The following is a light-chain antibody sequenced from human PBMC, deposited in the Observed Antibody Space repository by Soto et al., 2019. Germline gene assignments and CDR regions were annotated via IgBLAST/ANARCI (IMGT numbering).Light chain of an antibody. J-gene: IGKJ4*01. CDR3: QQSYTLSPLT. V-gene: IGKV1-5*01. CDR2: DAS. CDR1: QSISSW. Sequence: DIQMTQSPSTLSASVGDRVTITCRASQSISSWLAWYQQKLGRAPRLLIYDASSLESGVPSRFSGSGSGTVFTLTISSLQPEDFATYFCQQSYTLSPLTFGGGTKVDIK.